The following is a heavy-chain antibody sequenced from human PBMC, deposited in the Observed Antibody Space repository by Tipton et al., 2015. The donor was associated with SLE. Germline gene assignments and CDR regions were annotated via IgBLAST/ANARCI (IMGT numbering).Heavy chain of an antibody. CDR2: INHSGST. D-gene: IGHD3-9*01. V-gene: IGHV4-34*01. Sequence: TLSLTCAVYGGSFSGYYWSWIRQPPGKGLEWIGEINHSGSTNYNPSLKSRVTISVDTSKNQFSLKLSSVTAADTAVYYCARGGLTYCYYYYMDVWGKGTTVTVSS. CDR1: GGSFSGYY. J-gene: IGHJ6*03. CDR3: ARGGLTYCYYYYMDV.